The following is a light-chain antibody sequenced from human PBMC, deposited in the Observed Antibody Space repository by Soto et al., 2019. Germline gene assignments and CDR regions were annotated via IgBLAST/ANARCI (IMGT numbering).Light chain of an antibody. CDR1: SSDVGGYNY. CDR3: SSYAGSNSYV. V-gene: IGLV2-8*01. J-gene: IGLJ1*01. Sequence: QSVLAQPPSASGSPGQSVTISCTGTSSDVGGYNYVSWYQQHPGKAPKLMIYEVSKRPSGVPDRFSGSKSANTASLTVSGLQAEDEADYYCSSYAGSNSYVFGTGTKVTV. CDR2: EVS.